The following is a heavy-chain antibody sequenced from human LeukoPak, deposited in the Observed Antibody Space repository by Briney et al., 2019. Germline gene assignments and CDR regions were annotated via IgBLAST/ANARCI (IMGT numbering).Heavy chain of an antibody. Sequence: SETLSLTCAVYGGSFSGYYWSWLRQPPGKGLEWIGEINHSGSTNYNPSLKSRVTISVDTSKNQFSLKLSSVTAADTAVYYCARTRSSGYLTFDYWGQGILVTVSS. CDR2: INHSGST. D-gene: IGHD3-22*01. V-gene: IGHV4-34*01. CDR1: GGSFSGYY. J-gene: IGHJ4*02. CDR3: ARTRSSGYLTFDY.